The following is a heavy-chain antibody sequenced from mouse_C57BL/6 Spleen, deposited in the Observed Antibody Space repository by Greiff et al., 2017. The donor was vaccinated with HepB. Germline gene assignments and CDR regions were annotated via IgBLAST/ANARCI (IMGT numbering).Heavy chain of an antibody. CDR2: INPSSGYT. J-gene: IGHJ1*03. CDR1: GYTFTSYT. V-gene: IGHV1-4*01. D-gene: IGHD1-1*01. CDR3: ASQGSYWYFDV. Sequence: QVQLQQSGAELARPGASVKMSCKASGYTFTSYTMHWVKQRPGQGLEWIGYINPSSGYTKYNQKFKDKATLTADKSSSTAYMQLSSLTSEDSAVYYCASQGSYWYFDVWGTGTTVTVSS.